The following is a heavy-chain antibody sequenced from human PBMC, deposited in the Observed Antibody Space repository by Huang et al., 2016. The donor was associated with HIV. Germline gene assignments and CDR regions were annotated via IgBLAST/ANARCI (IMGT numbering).Heavy chain of an antibody. CDR1: GGSISSSSYY. CDR2: IDYSGST. V-gene: IGHV4-39*01. Sequence: QLQLQESGPGLVKPSETLSLTCTVSGGSISSSSYYWGWIRQPPGKGLEWIGSIDYSGSTYYNPSLKSRVTISVYTSKNQFSLKLSSVTAADTAVYYCARQRGAGLDYWGQGTLVTVSS. CDR3: ARQRGAGLDY. J-gene: IGHJ4*02. D-gene: IGHD6-13*01.